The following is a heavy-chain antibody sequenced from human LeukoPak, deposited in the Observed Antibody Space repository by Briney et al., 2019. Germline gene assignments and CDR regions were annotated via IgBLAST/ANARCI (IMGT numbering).Heavy chain of an antibody. V-gene: IGHV4-34*01. D-gene: IGHD5-18*01. J-gene: IGHJ6*03. CDR3: AREVGYSYGWDYYYMDV. CDR2: INHSGST. CDR1: GGSFSGYY. Sequence: SETLSLTCAVYGGSFSGYYWSWIRQPPGKGLEWIGEINHSGSTNYNPSLKSRVTISVDTSKNQFSLKLSSVTAADTAVYYCAREVGYSYGWDYYYMDVWGKGTTVTVSS.